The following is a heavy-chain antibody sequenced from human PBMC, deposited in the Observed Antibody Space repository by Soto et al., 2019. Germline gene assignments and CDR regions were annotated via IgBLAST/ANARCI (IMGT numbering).Heavy chain of an antibody. V-gene: IGHV4-34*01. CDR1: GGSFSGYY. Sequence: SETLSLICAVYGGSFSGYYWSWIRQPPGKGLEWIGEINHSGSTNYNPSLKSRVTISVDTSKNQFSLKLSSVTAADTAVYYCAGYYCTNGVCPDPYYYSGMDVWGQGTTVTVSS. CDR2: INHSGST. J-gene: IGHJ6*02. D-gene: IGHD2-8*01. CDR3: AGYYCTNGVCPDPYYYSGMDV.